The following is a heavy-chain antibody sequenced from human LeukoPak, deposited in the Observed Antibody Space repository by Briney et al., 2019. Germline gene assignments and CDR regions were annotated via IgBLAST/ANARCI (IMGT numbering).Heavy chain of an antibody. J-gene: IGHJ4*02. D-gene: IGHD2-8*02. CDR3: ARGYWPDY. CDR1: GFTFNIPA. CDR2: ISGSGTST. V-gene: IGHV3-23*01. Sequence: PGGSLRLSCAASGFTFNIPAMTWVRQAPGKGLDWVSTISGSGTSTFYADSVKGRFTISRDNSKNTLFLQMNSLRADDTAIYYCARGYWPDYWGQGTLVTVSS.